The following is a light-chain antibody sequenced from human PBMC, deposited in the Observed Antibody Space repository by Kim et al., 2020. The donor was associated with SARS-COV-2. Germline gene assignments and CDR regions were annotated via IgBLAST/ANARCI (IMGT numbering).Light chain of an antibody. V-gene: IGKV1-39*01. CDR1: QTISNY. J-gene: IGKJ1*01. CDR2: TAS. Sequence: SASVGDSVTITCRTSQTISNYLNWYQQKPGKAPKLLIFTASSLQSGVPSRFSGRASGTDFTLTITSLQPEDFATYYCQQSYVTPTFGQGTKVDIK. CDR3: QQSYVTPT.